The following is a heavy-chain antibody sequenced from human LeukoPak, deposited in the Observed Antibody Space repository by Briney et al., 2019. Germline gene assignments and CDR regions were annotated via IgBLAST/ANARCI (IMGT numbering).Heavy chain of an antibody. CDR1: GISNKYW. CDR3: ASRTGVSGPS. Sequence: PSETLSLTGAVSGISNKYWLTWVRQPPGKGLEWIGEIHDSGTTNYNTSLRSRVIISLDTSKNQLSLKLNSMTAADTAVYYCASRTGVSGPSWGQGALVTVSS. V-gene: IGHV4-4*02. J-gene: IGHJ5*02. D-gene: IGHD6-25*01. CDR2: IHDSGTT.